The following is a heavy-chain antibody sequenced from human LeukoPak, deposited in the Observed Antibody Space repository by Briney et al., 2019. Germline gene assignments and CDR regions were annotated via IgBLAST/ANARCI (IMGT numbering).Heavy chain of an antibody. J-gene: IGHJ6*03. CDR3: AREVRTSSRIYYYYYMDV. CDR1: GFTFSSFS. Sequence: GGSLRLSCAASGFTFSSFSMNWVRQAPGKGLEWLSYISSSGSIIYYADSVKGRFTISRDNVKNSLYLQMNSLRAEDTALYYCAREVRTSSRIYYYYYMDVWGKGTTVTVSS. D-gene: IGHD1-14*01. CDR2: ISSSGSII. V-gene: IGHV3-48*01.